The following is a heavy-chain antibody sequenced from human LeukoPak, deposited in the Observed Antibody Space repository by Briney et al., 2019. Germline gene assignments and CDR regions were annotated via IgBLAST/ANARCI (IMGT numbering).Heavy chain of an antibody. D-gene: IGHD6-6*01. CDR2: MNPNSGNT. CDR1: GYTFTNYD. Sequence: ASVKVSCKASGYTFTNYDINWVRQATGQGLEWMGWMNPNSGNTGYAQKLQGRVTMTRNTSISTACMELSSLRSEDTAVYYCARGPARSIAVRGWFDPWGQGTLVTVSS. CDR3: ARGPARSIAVRGWFDP. V-gene: IGHV1-8*01. J-gene: IGHJ5*02.